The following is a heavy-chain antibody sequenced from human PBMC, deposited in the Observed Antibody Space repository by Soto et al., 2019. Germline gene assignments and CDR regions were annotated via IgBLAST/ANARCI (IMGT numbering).Heavy chain of an antibody. CDR1: GGSFSAYY. CDR3: ARDTSSGWPDY. V-gene: IGHV4-34*01. CDR2: INHSGAT. Sequence: SETLSLTCAVYGGSFSAYYWGWIRQPPGKGLEWIGEINHSGATNYNPSLKSRVTISVDTSKNQFSLKLSSVTAADTAVYYCARDTSSGWPDYWGQGTLVTVSS. J-gene: IGHJ4*02. D-gene: IGHD6-19*01.